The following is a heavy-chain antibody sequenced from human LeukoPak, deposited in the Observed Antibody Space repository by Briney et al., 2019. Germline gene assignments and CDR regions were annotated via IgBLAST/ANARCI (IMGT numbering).Heavy chain of an antibody. CDR1: GGSISSYY. D-gene: IGHD1-26*01. J-gene: IGHJ4*02. V-gene: IGHV4-59*01. CDR2: IYYSGST. Sequence: SETLSLTCTVSGGSISSYYWSWIRQPPGKGLEWIGYIYYSGSTNYNPSLKSRVTISVDTFKNQFSLKLSSVTAADTAVYYCARSNSGSYWYYFDYWGQGTLVTVSS. CDR3: ARSNSGSYWYYFDY.